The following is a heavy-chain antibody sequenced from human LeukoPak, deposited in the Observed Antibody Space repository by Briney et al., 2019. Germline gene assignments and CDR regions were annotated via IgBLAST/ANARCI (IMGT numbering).Heavy chain of an antibody. V-gene: IGHV6-1*01. CDR1: GDIVSSNSVT. CDR3: ARRLTQYDCFDP. D-gene: IGHD2-2*01. Sequence: SQTLSLTCAISGDIVSSNSVTWNWIRQSPSRGLEWLGRTYYRSTWYNDYAVSVRGRITVNPDTSKNQFSLHLNSVTPEDTAVYYCARRLTQYDCFDPWGQETLVTVS. J-gene: IGHJ5*02. CDR2: TYYRSTWYN.